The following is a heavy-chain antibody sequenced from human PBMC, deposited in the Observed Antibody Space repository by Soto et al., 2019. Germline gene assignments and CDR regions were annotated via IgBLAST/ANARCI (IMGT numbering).Heavy chain of an antibody. J-gene: IGHJ4*02. Sequence: ASVKVSCKASGYTFTSFGVNWVRQAPGQGLEWIGWVSAYNGNTKYSQKFQGRVTMTADTSTSTAYMEVGSLRSDDTAVYYCATVRPRIAAKVIWDQATPVTVSS. CDR3: ATVRPRIAAKVI. D-gene: IGHD6-6*01. CDR1: GYTFTSFG. V-gene: IGHV1-18*01. CDR2: VSAYNGNT.